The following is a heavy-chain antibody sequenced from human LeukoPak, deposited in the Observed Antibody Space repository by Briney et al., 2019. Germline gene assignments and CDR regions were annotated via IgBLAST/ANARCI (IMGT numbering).Heavy chain of an antibody. V-gene: IGHV5-51*01. CDR3: ARQNRDDFWGVSLNWSDP. D-gene: IGHD3-3*01. Sequence: GESLKISCKASGYTFTNYWIGWVRQRPGKGLEWVGLIYPDDSDTRYSPSFQGQVTLSADKSINTAYLQWDSLKASDTAVYYCARQNRDDFWGVSLNWSDPWGQGTLVIVSS. CDR2: IYPDDSDT. CDR1: GYTFTNYW. J-gene: IGHJ5*02.